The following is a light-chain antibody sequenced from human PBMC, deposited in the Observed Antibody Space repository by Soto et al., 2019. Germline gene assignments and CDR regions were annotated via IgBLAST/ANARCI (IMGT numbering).Light chain of an antibody. CDR3: QHYNNWPIT. CDR1: QSISGT. J-gene: IGKJ5*01. V-gene: IGKV3-15*01. Sequence: EIVLTQSPATLSLSPGETATLSCRASQSISGTLAWYQQKPGQAPRLLIYGASTRATSFPARFSGSGSGTDFTLTISSLQSEDFAVYHCQHYNNWPITFGQGTRLEI. CDR2: GAS.